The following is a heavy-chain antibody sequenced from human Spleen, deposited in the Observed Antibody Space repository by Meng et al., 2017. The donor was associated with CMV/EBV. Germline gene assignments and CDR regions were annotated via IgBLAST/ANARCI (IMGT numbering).Heavy chain of an antibody. D-gene: IGHD1-26*01. CDR1: GFTFSSYA. Sequence: GESLKISCAASGFTFSSYAMHWVRQAPGKGLEWVAFIRYDGSNKYYADSGKGRFTISRDNSKNTLYRQMNSLRAADTAVYYCAKDFQWELLVLYYWGQGTLVTVSS. CDR3: AKDFQWELLVLYY. V-gene: IGHV3-30*02. CDR2: IRYDGSNK. J-gene: IGHJ4*02.